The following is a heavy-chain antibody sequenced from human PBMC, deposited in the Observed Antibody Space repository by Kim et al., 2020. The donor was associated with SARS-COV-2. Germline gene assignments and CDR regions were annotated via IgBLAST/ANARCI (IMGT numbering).Heavy chain of an antibody. Sequence: SETLSLTCSVSGDSITRGGYHWTWIRQQPGKGLEWIGYIHDSGYTHYNPSLQSRLTISLETSKNQFTLKLSSVTAADTAVYYCAKERCSSTSCFAWDDGGFYYYGMDAWGQGTTVIVS. CDR3: AKERCSSTSCFAWDDGGFYYYGMDA. CDR1: GDSITRGGYH. D-gene: IGHD2-2*01. V-gene: IGHV4-31*03. CDR2: IHDSGYT. J-gene: IGHJ6*02.